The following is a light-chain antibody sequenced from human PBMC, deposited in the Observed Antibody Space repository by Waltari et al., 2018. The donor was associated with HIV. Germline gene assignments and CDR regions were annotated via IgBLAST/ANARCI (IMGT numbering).Light chain of an antibody. CDR2: TNN. J-gene: IGLJ3*02. Sequence: QSVMTQPPSASGTPGQGVTISCSGSKSHIGNTYVYWYQQLPGKAPKLLIETNNQRPAGVPDRFSGSKSGTSASLAISGLRSDDEADYYCATWDDSLNGWAFGGGTKLTVL. CDR3: ATWDDSLNGWA. V-gene: IGLV1-47*01. CDR1: KSHIGNTY.